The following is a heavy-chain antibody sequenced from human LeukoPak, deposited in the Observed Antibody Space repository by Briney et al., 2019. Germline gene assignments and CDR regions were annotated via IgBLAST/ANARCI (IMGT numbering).Heavy chain of an antibody. CDR1: GYTFTSYD. Sequence: ASVKVSCKASGYTFTSYDINWVRQATGQGLEWMGWMNPNSGNTGYAQKFQGRVTMTRNTSISTAYMELSSLRSEDTAVYYCARTNVLLWFGELSPLDYWAREPWSPSPQ. J-gene: IGHJ4*02. CDR3: ARTNVLLWFGELSPLDY. CDR2: MNPNSGNT. D-gene: IGHD3-10*01. V-gene: IGHV1-8*01.